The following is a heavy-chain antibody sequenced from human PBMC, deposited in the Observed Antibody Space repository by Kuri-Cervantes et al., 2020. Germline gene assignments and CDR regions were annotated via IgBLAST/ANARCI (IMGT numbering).Heavy chain of an antibody. CDR1: GYTPTGYY. J-gene: IGHJ3*02. Sequence: ASVKVSCKASGYTPTGYYMHWVRQAPGQGLEWMGWINPNSGGTNYAQKFQGWVTMTRDTSISTAYMELSRLRSGDTAVYYCARGHPVTFGGVPLAFDIWGQGTMVTVSS. V-gene: IGHV1-2*04. CDR3: ARGHPVTFGGVPLAFDI. D-gene: IGHD3-16*01. CDR2: INPNSGGT.